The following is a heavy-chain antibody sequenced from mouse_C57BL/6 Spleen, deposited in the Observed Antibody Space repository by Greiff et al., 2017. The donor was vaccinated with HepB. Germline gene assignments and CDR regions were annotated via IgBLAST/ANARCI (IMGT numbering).Heavy chain of an antibody. CDR2: IDPEDGET. CDR1: GFNIKDYY. V-gene: IGHV14-2*01. Sequence: VQLQQSGAELVKPGASVKLSCTASGFNIKDYYMHWVKQRTEQGLEWIGRIDPEDGETKYVPKFQGKATLTADTSSNTAYLQLSSLTSEDTAVYYCAREVITTVVGDYFDYWGQGTTLTVSS. D-gene: IGHD1-1*01. CDR3: AREVITTVVGDYFDY. J-gene: IGHJ2*01.